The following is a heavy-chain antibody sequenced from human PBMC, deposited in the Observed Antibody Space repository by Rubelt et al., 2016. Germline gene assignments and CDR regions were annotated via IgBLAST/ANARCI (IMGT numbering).Heavy chain of an antibody. CDR2: IHTSGST. CDR3: ARLGPGSTSHAFDI. CDR1: GASMNSHY. Sequence: VQLQESGPGLVKPSETLSLTCTVSGASMNSHYWNWIRQPAGKGLEWIGRIHTSGSTNYNPSFKSRVTMSVDTSKNQFSLKLSSVTAADTALYYCARLGPGSTSHAFDIWGQGTMVTVSS. J-gene: IGHJ3*02. V-gene: IGHV4-4*07. D-gene: IGHD3-10*01.